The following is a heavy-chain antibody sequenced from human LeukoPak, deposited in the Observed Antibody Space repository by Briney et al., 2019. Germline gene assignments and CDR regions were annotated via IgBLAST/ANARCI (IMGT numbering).Heavy chain of an antibody. CDR2: SYYSGSR. V-gene: IGHV4-59*08. J-gene: IGHJ4*02. CDR1: GGSITGYY. D-gene: IGHD3-10*01. Sequence: SETLSLTCTVSGGSITGYYWSWFRQPPGKGQEWMGYSYYSGSRNYNPSLTSRLTLLVNTSKHQFSLHLNPVTAADTAVYYCARHYDSANHPLDYWGQGTLVSVSS. CDR3: ARHYDSANHPLDY.